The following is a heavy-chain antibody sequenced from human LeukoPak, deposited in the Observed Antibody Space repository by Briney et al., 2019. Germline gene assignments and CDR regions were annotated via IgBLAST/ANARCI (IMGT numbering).Heavy chain of an antibody. CDR2: IKKDGGDK. V-gene: IGHV3-7*05. J-gene: IGHJ4*02. D-gene: IGHD3-22*01. Sequence: GRSLRLSCAASGFTFSNYGMHWVRQAPGKGLEWVANIKKDGGDKYYVDSVKGRFTISRDNTKNLLYLQMNSLRAEDTAMYYCATYYDSGPCKDWGQGTLVTVSS. CDR1: GFTFSNYG. CDR3: ATYYDSGPCKD.